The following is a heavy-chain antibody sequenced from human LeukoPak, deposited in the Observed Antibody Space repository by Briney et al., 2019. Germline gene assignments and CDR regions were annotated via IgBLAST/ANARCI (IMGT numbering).Heavy chain of an antibody. V-gene: IGHV4-34*01. D-gene: IGHD3-10*01. CDR1: GGPFSGYF. J-gene: IGHJ4*02. CDR2: IHNSGTT. Sequence: SETLSLTCAVSGGPFSGYFWSWIRQSPGKGLEWIGEIHNSGTTNYNPSLNSRVTISEDTSKNQFYLNLSSVTAADTAVYYCARRYYYNLGSFPFDFWGQGTLVTVSS. CDR3: ARRYYYNLGSFPFDF.